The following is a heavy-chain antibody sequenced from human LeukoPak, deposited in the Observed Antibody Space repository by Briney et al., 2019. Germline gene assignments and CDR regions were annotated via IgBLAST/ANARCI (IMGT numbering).Heavy chain of an antibody. CDR3: ASYYYDSSAYYGPFDY. CDR2: ICYSGST. V-gene: IGHV4-39*01. Sequence: SETLSLTCTVSGGSISSSSYYWGWIRQPPGKGLEWIGSICYSGSTYYNPSLKSRVTISVDTSKNQFSLKLSSVTAADTAVYYCASYYYDSSAYYGPFDYWGQGTLVTVSS. CDR1: GGSISSSSYY. J-gene: IGHJ4*02. D-gene: IGHD3-22*01.